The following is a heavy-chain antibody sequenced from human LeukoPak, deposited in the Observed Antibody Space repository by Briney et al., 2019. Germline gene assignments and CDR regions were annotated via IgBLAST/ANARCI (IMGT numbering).Heavy chain of an antibody. CDR1: GFTFSSYE. D-gene: IGHD2-2*01. V-gene: IGHV3-48*03. J-gene: IGHJ4*02. CDR3: AVLTYQLLDYYFDY. Sequence: GGSLRLSCAASGFTFSSYEMNWVRQAPGKGLEWVSYISSSTGSTIYYADSVKGRFTISRDNAKNSLYLQMNSLRAEDTAVYYCAVLTYQLLDYYFDYWGQGTLVTVSS. CDR2: ISSSTGSTI.